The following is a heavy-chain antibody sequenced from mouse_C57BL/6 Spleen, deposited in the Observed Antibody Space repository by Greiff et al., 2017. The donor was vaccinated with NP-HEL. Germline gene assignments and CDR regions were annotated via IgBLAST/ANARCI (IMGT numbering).Heavy chain of an antibody. CDR1: GYTFTDYY. D-gene: IGHD1-1*01. J-gene: IGHJ1*03. Sequence: EVQLQQSGPELVKPGASVKISCKASGYTFTDYYMNWVKQSHGKSLEWIGDINPNNGGTSYNQKFKGKATLTVDKSSSTAYMELRSLTSEDSAVYYCASSYYYGTGYFDVWGTGTTVTVSS. CDR2: INPNNGGT. V-gene: IGHV1-26*01. CDR3: ASSYYYGTGYFDV.